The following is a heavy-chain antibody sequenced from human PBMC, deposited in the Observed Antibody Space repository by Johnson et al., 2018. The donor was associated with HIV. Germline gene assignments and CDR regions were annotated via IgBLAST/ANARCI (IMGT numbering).Heavy chain of an antibody. Sequence: QVQLVESGGGVVQPGRSLRLSCAASGFTFSDYAMHWVRQAPGKGLEWLIVISYDGSNTYYADSVKGRFTISRDNYKNTLYLQMTSLRAEDTAMYYCARVTNDAFDIWGQGTMVTVSS. CDR2: ISYDGSNT. J-gene: IGHJ3*02. V-gene: IGHV3-30*04. CDR1: GFTFSDYA. CDR3: ARVTNDAFDI.